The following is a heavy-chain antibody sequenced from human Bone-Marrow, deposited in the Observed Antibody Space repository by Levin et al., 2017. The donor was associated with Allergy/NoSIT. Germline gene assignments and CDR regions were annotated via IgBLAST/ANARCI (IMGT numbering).Heavy chain of an antibody. CDR1: GFTVHNNY. CDR3: VGDSGKDH. V-gene: IGHV3-53*01. D-gene: IGHD2-15*01. CDR2: IYSGGDA. Sequence: GESLKISCAASGFTVHNNYMSWVRQAPGKGLEYVSLIYSGGDAYYADPVKGRFTISRDGSKNTLFLQMNSLRAEDTAVYYCVGDSGKDHWGRGTLVTVSS. J-gene: IGHJ4*01.